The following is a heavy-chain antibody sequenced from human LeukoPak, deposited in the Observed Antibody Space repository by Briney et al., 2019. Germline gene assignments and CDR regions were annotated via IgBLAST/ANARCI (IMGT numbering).Heavy chain of an antibody. V-gene: IGHV3-66*01. J-gene: IGHJ4*02. D-gene: IGHD3-3*01. CDR3: ARDAQGRYDFWSGTEYYFDY. Sequence: GGSLRLSCAASGFTVSSNYMSWVRQAPGKGLEWVSVIYSGGSTYYADSVKGRFTISRDNSKNTLYLQMGSLRAEDMAVYYCARDAQGRYDFWSGTEYYFDYWGQGTLVTVSS. CDR1: GFTVSSNY. CDR2: IYSGGST.